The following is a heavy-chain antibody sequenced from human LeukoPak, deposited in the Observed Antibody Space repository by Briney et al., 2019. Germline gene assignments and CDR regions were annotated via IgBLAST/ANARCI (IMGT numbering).Heavy chain of an antibody. CDR3: ATGTGGSYTWRTYYFDY. J-gene: IGHJ4*02. D-gene: IGHD1-26*01. CDR1: ALAFAYA. V-gene: IGHV3-23*01. CDR2: ISGSGDRT. Sequence: GGSLSLSCAASALAFAYAINWVRQAPGKGLEWVSAISGSGDRTYYGDSVKGRFTISRDYSKNTLCPQMNSLRVEDTPVYYCATGTGGSYTWRTYYFDYWGQGALVTVSS.